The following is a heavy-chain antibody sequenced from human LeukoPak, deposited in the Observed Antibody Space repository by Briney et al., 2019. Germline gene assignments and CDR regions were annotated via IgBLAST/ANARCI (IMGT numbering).Heavy chain of an antibody. CDR3: AKEGDSRGYYSAYFDY. Sequence: GGTLRLSCAASGLTFSSYGMSWVRQAPGKGLEWVAVVSSSGGTTYYADSVKGRFTISRDNPKNTLYLQLNSLRAEDADVYYYAKEGDSRGYYSAYFDYWGQGTLVTVSS. CDR1: GLTFSSYG. CDR2: VSSSGGTT. D-gene: IGHD3-22*01. J-gene: IGHJ4*02. V-gene: IGHV3-23*01.